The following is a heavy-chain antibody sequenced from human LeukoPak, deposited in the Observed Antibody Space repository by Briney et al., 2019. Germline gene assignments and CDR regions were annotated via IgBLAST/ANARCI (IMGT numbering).Heavy chain of an antibody. CDR3: ARGLLRIAAAERKWAFDY. CDR1: GGSISSSNW. CDR2: IYHSGST. D-gene: IGHD6-13*01. V-gene: IGHV4-4*02. Sequence: SETLSLTCAVSGGSISSSNWWSWVRQPPGKGLEWIGEIYHSGSTNYNPSLKSRVTISVDKSKNQFSLKLSSVTAADTAVYYCARGLLRIAAAERKWAFDYWGQGTLVTVSS. J-gene: IGHJ4*02.